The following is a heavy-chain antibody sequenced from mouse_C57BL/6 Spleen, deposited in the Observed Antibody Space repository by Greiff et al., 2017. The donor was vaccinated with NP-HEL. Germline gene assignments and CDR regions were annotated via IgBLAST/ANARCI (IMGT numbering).Heavy chain of an antibody. CDR1: GFTFSDYY. V-gene: IGHV5-16*01. CDR3: ARDQGYYYGSSYRWYFDV. Sequence: EVQLVESEGGLVQPGSSMKLSCTASGFTFSDYYMAWVRQVPEKGLEWVANINYDGSSTYYLDSLKSRFIISRDNAKNILYLQMSSLKSEDTATYYCARDQGYYYGSSYRWYFDVWGTGTTVTVSS. J-gene: IGHJ1*03. D-gene: IGHD1-1*01. CDR2: INYDGSST.